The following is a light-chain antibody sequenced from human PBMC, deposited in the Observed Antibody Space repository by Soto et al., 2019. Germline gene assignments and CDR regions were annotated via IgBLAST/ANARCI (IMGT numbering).Light chain of an antibody. CDR2: TAS. V-gene: IGKV1-5*03. J-gene: IGKJ3*01. Sequence: DIQMTQSPATLSASVGDRVTITCAASQSISSWLAWYQQKPGKAPKLLIYTASSLESGVPSRFSGSGSGTEFTLTISSLQPDDSATYYWQQYNSYFTFGPGTKVDIK. CDR3: QQYNSYFT. CDR1: QSISSW.